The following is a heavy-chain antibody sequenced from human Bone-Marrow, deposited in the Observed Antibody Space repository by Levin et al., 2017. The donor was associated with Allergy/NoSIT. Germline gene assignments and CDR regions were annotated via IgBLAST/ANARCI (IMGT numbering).Heavy chain of an antibody. CDR3: ARVVPGASFDH. CDR1: GFTFSTHW. D-gene: IGHD2-2*01. CDR2: IKHDESEK. J-gene: IGHJ4*02. V-gene: IGHV3-7*03. Sequence: PGGSLRLSCAASGFTFSTHWMTWVRQTPGKGLEWVAIIKHDESEKYYVDSVKGRFTISRDNAKNSVYLQMNSLRVDDTAVYYCARVVPGASFDHWGQGTLVSVFS.